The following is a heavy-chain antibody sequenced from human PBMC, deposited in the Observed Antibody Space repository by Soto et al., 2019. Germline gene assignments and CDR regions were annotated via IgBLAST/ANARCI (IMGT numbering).Heavy chain of an antibody. V-gene: IGHV3-30*18. D-gene: IGHD5-12*01. CDR2: ISYDGSNK. Sequence: QVQLVESGGGVVQPGRSLRLSCAASGFTFSSYGMHWVRQAPDKGLEWVAVISYDGSNKYYADSVKGRFTISRDKSKNTLYLQMNSLRAEAPAVYYCANVGYDLDYYYGIDVWGQGTPGTVSS. J-gene: IGHJ6*02. CDR3: ANVGYDLDYYYGIDV. CDR1: GFTFSSYG.